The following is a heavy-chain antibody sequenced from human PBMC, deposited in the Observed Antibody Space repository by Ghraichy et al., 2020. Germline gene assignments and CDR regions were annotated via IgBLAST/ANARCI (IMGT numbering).Heavy chain of an antibody. D-gene: IGHD6-13*01. CDR1: GFTFSSYA. CDR3: AKGIAAAGRSYFDY. CDR2: ISGGGGST. V-gene: IGHV3-23*01. Sequence: RGSLRLSCAASGFTFSSYAMSWVRQAPGKGLEWVSGISGGGGSTYYADSVKGRFTISRDNSKNTLYLQMNSLRAEDTAVYYCAKGIAAAGRSYFDYWGQGTLVTVSS. J-gene: IGHJ4*02.